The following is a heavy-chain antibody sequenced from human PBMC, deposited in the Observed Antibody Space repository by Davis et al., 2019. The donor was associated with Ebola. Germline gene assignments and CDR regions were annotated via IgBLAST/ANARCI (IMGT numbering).Heavy chain of an antibody. CDR3: TRTHSSGPDY. D-gene: IGHD6-25*01. Sequence: GESLKISCAASGFTFSDYYMSWIRQAPGKGLEWVSSISSSSSYIYYADSVKGRFTISRDNAKNSLYLQMNSLKTEDTAVYYCTRTHSSGPDYWGQGTLVTVSS. CDR1: GFTFSDYY. CDR2: ISSSSSYI. J-gene: IGHJ4*02. V-gene: IGHV3-11*03.